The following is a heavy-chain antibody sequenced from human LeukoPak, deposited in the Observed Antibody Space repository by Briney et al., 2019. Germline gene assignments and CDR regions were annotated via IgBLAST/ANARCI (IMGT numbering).Heavy chain of an antibody. Sequence: GGSLRLSCAASGFTFSSYAMSWVRQAPGKGLEWVSAISGSGGSTYYADSVKGRFTISRDNSKNTLYLQMNSLRAEDTAVYYCAKEGTRGYCTNGVCLNWFDPWGQGTLVTVSP. CDR2: ISGSGGST. CDR3: AKEGTRGYCTNGVCLNWFDP. V-gene: IGHV3-23*01. D-gene: IGHD2-8*01. J-gene: IGHJ5*02. CDR1: GFTFSSYA.